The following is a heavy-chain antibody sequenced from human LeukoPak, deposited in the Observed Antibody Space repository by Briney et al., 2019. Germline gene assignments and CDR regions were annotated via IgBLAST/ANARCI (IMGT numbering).Heavy chain of an antibody. J-gene: IGHJ4*02. CDR2: INHSGST. Sequence: SETLSLTCAVYGGSFSGYYWSWIRQPPGKGLEWIGEINHSGSTNYSPSLKSRVTISVDTSKNQFSLKLSSVTAADTAVYYCARGGDIVATIWGYFDYWGQGTLVTVSS. CDR3: ARGGDIVATIWGYFDY. D-gene: IGHD5-12*01. V-gene: IGHV4-34*01. CDR1: GGSFSGYY.